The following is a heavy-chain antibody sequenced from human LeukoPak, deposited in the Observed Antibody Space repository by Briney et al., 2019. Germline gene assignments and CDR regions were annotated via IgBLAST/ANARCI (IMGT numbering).Heavy chain of an antibody. J-gene: IGHJ4*02. Sequence: GGSLRLSCAASGFTFSNYAMNWVRQAPGKGLEWVSTIIGSSGSTFYADSVKGRFTISKDTSKNTPYLHMSSLRADDTAVYYCAKGGYDYVEVAYFDYWGQGTLVTVSS. D-gene: IGHD5-12*01. CDR1: GFTFSNYA. V-gene: IGHV3-23*01. CDR3: AKGGYDYVEVAYFDY. CDR2: IIGSSGST.